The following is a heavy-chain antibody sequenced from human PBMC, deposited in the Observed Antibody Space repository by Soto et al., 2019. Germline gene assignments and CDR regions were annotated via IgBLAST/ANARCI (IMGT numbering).Heavy chain of an antibody. CDR2: IYYSGST. CDR3: ARGIEGWYQGRYYYGMDV. CDR1: GGSISSSGYY. V-gene: IGHV4-61*08. Sequence: PSETLSLTCTVSGGSISSSGYYWGWIRQPPGKGLEWIGYIYYSGSTNYNPSLKSRVTISVDTSKNQFSLKLSSVTAADTAVYYCARGIEGWYQGRYYYGMDVWGQGTTVTVSS. J-gene: IGHJ6*02. D-gene: IGHD2-15*01.